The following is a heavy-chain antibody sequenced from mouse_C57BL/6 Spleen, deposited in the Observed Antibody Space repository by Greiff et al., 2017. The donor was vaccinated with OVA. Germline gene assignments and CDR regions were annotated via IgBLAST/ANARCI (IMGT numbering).Heavy chain of an antibody. Sequence: VKLMESGPELVKPGASVKLSCKASGYTFTSYDINWVKQRPGQGLEWIGWIYPRDGSTKYNEKFKGKATLTVDTSSSTAYMELHSLTSEDSAVYFCARNHYYGSSYVFDYWGQGTTLTVSS. CDR3: ARNHYYGSSYVFDY. J-gene: IGHJ2*01. V-gene: IGHV1-85*01. D-gene: IGHD1-1*01. CDR2: IYPRDGST. CDR1: GYTFTSYD.